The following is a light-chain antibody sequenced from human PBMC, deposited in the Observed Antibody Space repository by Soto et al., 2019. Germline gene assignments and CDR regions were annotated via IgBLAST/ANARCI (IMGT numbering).Light chain of an antibody. CDR2: EVT. V-gene: IGLV2-14*01. CDR1: SGDIGSYDR. Sequence: ALTQPASVSGSPGQSITISCTGTSGDIGSYDRVSWYQQHPGKAPKLIIYEVTDRPSGVSNRFCGSKSGNTASLTISGLQAEDEAEYYCSSYTTINTWACVFGTGTNVTVL. CDR3: SSYTTINTWACV. J-gene: IGLJ1*01.